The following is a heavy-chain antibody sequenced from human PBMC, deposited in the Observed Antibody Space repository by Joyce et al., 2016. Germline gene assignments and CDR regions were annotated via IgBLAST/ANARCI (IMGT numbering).Heavy chain of an antibody. V-gene: IGHV3-23*01. CDR3: AKDPNGDYIGAYDS. D-gene: IGHD4-17*01. CDR1: LASVFTFSSYA. J-gene: IGHJ3*02. CDR2: ISGSGGTI. Sequence: EVQLLESGGTLVQSGGSLRLSCAASLASVFTFSSYAMTWVRQAPGRGLEWVSTISGSGGTILYTDSVKCRFTLSRDNSKNTLYLQMESLRAEDTAIYYCAKDPNGDYIGAYDSWGQGTVVTVSS.